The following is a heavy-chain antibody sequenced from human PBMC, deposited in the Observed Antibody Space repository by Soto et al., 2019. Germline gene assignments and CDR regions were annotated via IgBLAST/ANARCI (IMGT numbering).Heavy chain of an antibody. D-gene: IGHD2-15*01. CDR2: IGTAGDP. CDR3: VREGWHNGIDV. CDR1: EFTFRSYG. V-gene: IGHV3-13*05. Sequence: GGPLRLSCRASEFTFRSYGMPWVRQATGKGLEWVSAIGTAGDPYYPGSVKGRFTISRENAKNSLYLQMNSLRAGKTAVYYCVREGWHNGIDVWGQGTTVTVSS. J-gene: IGHJ6*02.